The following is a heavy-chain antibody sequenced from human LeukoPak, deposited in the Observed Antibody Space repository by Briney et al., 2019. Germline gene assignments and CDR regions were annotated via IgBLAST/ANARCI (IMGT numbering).Heavy chain of an antibody. D-gene: IGHD3-10*01. Sequence: EASVKVSCKASGYTFTSYGISWVRQAPGQGLEWMGWISAYNGNTNYAQKLQGRVTMTTDTSTSTAYMELRSLRSDDTAVYYCARGLGITMVRGVPRFDYWGQGTLVTVSS. CDR2: ISAYNGNT. V-gene: IGHV1-18*01. J-gene: IGHJ4*02. CDR1: GYTFTSYG. CDR3: ARGLGITMVRGVPRFDY.